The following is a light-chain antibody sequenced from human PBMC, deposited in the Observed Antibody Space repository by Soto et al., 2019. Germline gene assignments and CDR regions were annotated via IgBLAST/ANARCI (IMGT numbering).Light chain of an antibody. V-gene: IGLV2-14*03. Sequence: QSVLTQPASVSGSPGQSITISCTGTSGDIGSYNRVSWYQQHPGKAPKLIIYDVTDRPSGISNRFSGSTSGNTASLTISGLPAEDEAEYYCSSYTNINTRACVFGTGTKVTVL. CDR3: SSYTNINTRACV. CDR2: DVT. J-gene: IGLJ1*01. CDR1: SGDIGSYNR.